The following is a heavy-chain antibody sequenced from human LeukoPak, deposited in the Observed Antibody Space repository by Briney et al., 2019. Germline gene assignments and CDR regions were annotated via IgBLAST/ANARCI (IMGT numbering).Heavy chain of an antibody. CDR1: GGYISSYY. J-gene: IGHJ5*02. V-gene: IGHV4-59*01. Sequence: SETLSLTCTVSGGYISSYYWSWVRQPPGKGLEWLGYIYYSGTTNYNPSLKRRVTISVDTSKNQFSLNLTSMTAADTAVYYCARDSGYSYGYGFDPWGQGTLVIVSS. CDR3: ARDSGYSYGYGFDP. CDR2: IYYSGTT. D-gene: IGHD5-18*01.